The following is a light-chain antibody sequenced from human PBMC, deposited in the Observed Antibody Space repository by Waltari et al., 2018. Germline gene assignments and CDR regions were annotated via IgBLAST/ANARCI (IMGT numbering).Light chain of an antibody. CDR3: QHYVNSPQVT. Sequence: ELVLTQSPGTLSLSPGERATLSCRASQSVSSAFLAWYQQKPGQAPRLLIYGASYRATGIPDRFSGSGSGADFTLAINRLEPEDFAVYYCQHYVNSPQVTFGEGTKVEIK. CDR2: GAS. CDR1: QSVSSAF. V-gene: IGKV3-20*01. J-gene: IGKJ4*01.